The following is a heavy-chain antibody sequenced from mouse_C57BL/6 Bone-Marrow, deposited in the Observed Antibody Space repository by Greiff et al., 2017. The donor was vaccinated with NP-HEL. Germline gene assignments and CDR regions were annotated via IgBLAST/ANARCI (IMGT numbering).Heavy chain of an antibody. CDR3: AKNSLLEDYYFDY. Sequence: VQLVESGPGLVQPSQSLSITCTVSGFSLTSYGVHWVRQPPGKGLEWLGVIWSGGSTDYNAAFISRLSISKDNSKSQVFFKMNSLQADDTAIYYCAKNSLLEDYYFDYWGQGTTLTVSS. J-gene: IGHJ2*01. V-gene: IGHV2-4*01. CDR1: GFSLTSYG. CDR2: IWSGGST. D-gene: IGHD1-2*01.